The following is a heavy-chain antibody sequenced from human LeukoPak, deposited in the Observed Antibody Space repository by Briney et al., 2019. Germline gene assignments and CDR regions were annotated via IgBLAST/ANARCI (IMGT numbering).Heavy chain of an antibody. J-gene: IGHJ3*02. CDR2: IYHSGST. CDR1: GGSISNHY. CDR3: ARDRAFDI. V-gene: IGHV4-38-2*02. Sequence: SETLSLTCTVSGGSISNHYWGWIRQPPGKGLEWIGSIYHSGSTYYNPSLKSRVTISVDTSKNQFSLKLSSVTAADTAVYYCARDRAFDIWGQGTMVTVSS.